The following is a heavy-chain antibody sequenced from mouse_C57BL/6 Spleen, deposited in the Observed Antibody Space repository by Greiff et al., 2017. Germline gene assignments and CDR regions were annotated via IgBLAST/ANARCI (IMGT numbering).Heavy chain of an antibody. CDR3: TRDDYPGPFDY. D-gene: IGHD2-4*01. Sequence: QVQLQQSGAELVRPGASVTLSCKASGYTFTDYEMHWVKQTPVHGLEWIGAIDPETGGTAYNQKFKGKAILTADKSSSTAYMELRSLTSEDSAVYYCTRDDYPGPFDYWGQGTTLTVSS. CDR2: IDPETGGT. CDR1: GYTFTDYE. V-gene: IGHV1-15*01. J-gene: IGHJ2*01.